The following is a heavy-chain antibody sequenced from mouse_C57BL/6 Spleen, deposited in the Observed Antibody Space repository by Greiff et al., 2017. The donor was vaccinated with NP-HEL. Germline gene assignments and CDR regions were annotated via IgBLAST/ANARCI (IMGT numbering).Heavy chain of an antibody. J-gene: IGHJ4*01. CDR3: ARGYGSSYEGAMDY. V-gene: IGHV1-50*01. CDR1: GYTFTSYW. Sequence: QVQLQQPGAELVKPGASVKLSCKASGYTFTSYWMQWVKQRPGQGLEWIGEIDPSDSYTNYNQKFKGKATLTVDTSSSTAYMQLSSLTSEDSAVYYGARGYGSSYEGAMDYWGQGTSVTVSS. D-gene: IGHD1-1*01. CDR2: IDPSDSYT.